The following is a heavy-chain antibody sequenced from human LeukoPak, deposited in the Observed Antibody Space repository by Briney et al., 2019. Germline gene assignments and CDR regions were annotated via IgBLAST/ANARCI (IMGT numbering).Heavy chain of an antibody. CDR3: ARRDKGRPSPTDS. CDR2: IYYSGST. D-gene: IGHD2-2*01. J-gene: IGHJ4*02. V-gene: IGHV4-39*01. CDR1: GGSISSSSYY. Sequence: SETLSLTCTVSGGSISSSSYYWGWIRQPPGKGLEWIGSIYYSGSTYYNPSLKSRVTISVDTSKNQFSLKLSSVTAADTAVYYCARRDKGRPSPTDSWGQGTRVTVSS.